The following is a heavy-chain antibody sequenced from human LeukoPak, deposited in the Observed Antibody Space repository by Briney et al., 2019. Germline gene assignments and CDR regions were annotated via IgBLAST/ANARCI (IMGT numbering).Heavy chain of an antibody. V-gene: IGHV3-13*01. CDR2: IGISDDT. CDR3: ARGGIQVSGIDEIDY. D-gene: IGHD6-19*01. CDR1: GFTLRSYD. Sequence: GGSLRLSCAASGFTLRSYDMHWVRQVTGKGLEWVSAIGISDDTYYQGSVKGGFTISRENAKNSLYLQMNSLTAGDTAVYYCARGGIQVSGIDEIDYWGQGTLVTVSS. J-gene: IGHJ4*02.